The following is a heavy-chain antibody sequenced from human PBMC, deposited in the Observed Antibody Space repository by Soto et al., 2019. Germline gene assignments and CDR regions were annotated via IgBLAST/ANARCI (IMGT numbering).Heavy chain of an antibody. V-gene: IGHV3-66*01. D-gene: IGHD3-3*01. CDR1: GFTVSSNY. J-gene: IGHJ6*04. Sequence: GGSLRLSCAASGFTVSSNYMSWVRQAPGKGLEWVSLIYSGGSTYYADSVKGRFTISRDNSKNTLYLQMNSLRAEDTAVYYCARDPPYYDFRLAVWGKGTTVTVSS. CDR3: ARDPPYYDFRLAV. CDR2: IYSGGST.